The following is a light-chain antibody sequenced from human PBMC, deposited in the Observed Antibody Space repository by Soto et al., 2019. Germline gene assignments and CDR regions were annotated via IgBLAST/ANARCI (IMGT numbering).Light chain of an antibody. Sequence: QAVVTQPASVSGSPGQSITISCTGTSSDVGSYNLVSWYQQHPGKAPKLMIYEVSKRPSGVSNRFSGSKSGNTASLTISGLQAEDEADYYCCSYAGSSYVFGTGTKVTVL. CDR2: EVS. CDR3: CSYAGSSYV. V-gene: IGLV2-23*02. CDR1: SSDVGSYNL. J-gene: IGLJ1*01.